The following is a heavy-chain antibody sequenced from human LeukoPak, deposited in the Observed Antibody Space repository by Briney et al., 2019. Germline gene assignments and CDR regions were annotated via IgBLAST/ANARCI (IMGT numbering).Heavy chain of an antibody. D-gene: IGHD4-23*01. CDR3: ARGPYGGNSDDAFDI. V-gene: IGHV4-61*01. CDR2: IYYSGST. CDR1: GGSVSSGSYY. J-gene: IGHJ3*02. Sequence: SETLSLTCTVSGGSVSSGSYYWSWIRQPPGKGLEWIGYIYYSGSTNYNPSLKSRVTISVDTSKNQFSLKLSSVTAADTAVYYCARGPYGGNSDDAFDIWGQGTMVTFSS.